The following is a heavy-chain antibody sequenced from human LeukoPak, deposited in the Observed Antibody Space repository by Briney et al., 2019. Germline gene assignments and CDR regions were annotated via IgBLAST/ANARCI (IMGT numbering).Heavy chain of an antibody. Sequence: TGGSLRLSCAASGFTFSSYAMHWVRQAPGKGLEWVAVISYDGSNKYYADSVKGRFTISRDNSKNTLYLQMNSLRAEDTAVYYCATGVGIWYYFDYWGQGTLVTVSS. CDR2: ISYDGSNK. V-gene: IGHV3-30-3*01. CDR3: ATGVGIWYYFDY. D-gene: IGHD2-8*01. CDR1: GFTFSSYA. J-gene: IGHJ4*02.